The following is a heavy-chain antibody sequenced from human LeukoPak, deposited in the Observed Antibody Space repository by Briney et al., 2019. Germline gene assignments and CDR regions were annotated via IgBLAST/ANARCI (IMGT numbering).Heavy chain of an antibody. CDR3: APTGTTGFGYFDY. V-gene: IGHV3-30*02. Sequence: PGGALRLSPAASGFTLSTDGMHWVSQAPGKGLEWVAFIQYDGGDEYYADSVKGRFTISRDHSKNTLYLQMNRLRAPNTAVYYCAPTGTTGFGYFDYRGQGTLVTVSS. J-gene: IGHJ4*02. CDR1: GFTLSTDG. D-gene: IGHD1-1*01. CDR2: IQYDGGDE.